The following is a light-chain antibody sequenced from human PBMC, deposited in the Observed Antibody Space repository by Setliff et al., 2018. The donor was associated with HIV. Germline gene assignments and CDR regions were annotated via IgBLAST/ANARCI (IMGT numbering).Light chain of an antibody. V-gene: IGLV2-8*01. CDR2: EVS. Sequence: QSALTQPPSASGSPGQSVTISCTGTSSDIGAYNYVSLYQQHPGKAPKLMIYEVSKRPSGVPDRFSGSKSGNTASLTVSGLQAEDEADYYCSSYAGNNNVVFGGGTK. CDR1: SSDIGAYNY. CDR3: SSYAGNNNVV. J-gene: IGLJ2*01.